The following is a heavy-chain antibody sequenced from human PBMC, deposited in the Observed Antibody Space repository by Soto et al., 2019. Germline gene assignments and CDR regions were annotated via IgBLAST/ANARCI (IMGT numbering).Heavy chain of an antibody. V-gene: IGHV3-11*01. D-gene: IGHD7-27*01. CDR1: GFIFSHFY. J-gene: IGHJ4*02. CDR3: VRDPTGVFDY. CDR2: MSSSGSII. Sequence: GGSLRLSCAGSGFIFSHFYMSWIRQAPGKGLEWISYMSSSGSIIQYADSVKGRFTISRDNAKNSLYLQMNSLRAEDTAVYYCVRDPTGVFDYWGQGTLVTVSS.